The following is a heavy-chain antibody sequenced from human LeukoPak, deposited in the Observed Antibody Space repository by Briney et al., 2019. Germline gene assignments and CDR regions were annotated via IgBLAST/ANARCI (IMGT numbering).Heavy chain of an antibody. Sequence: GRSLRLSCAASGFTFSSYVMHWVRQAPGKGLEWVAVISYDGSSKYYADSLKGRFTISRDNSKNTLYLQMNSLRAEDTAVYYCARGVDYYENSGTIDYWGQGTLVTVSS. D-gene: IGHD3-22*01. CDR2: ISYDGSSK. V-gene: IGHV3-30-3*01. CDR3: ARGVDYYENSGTIDY. J-gene: IGHJ4*02. CDR1: GFTFSSYV.